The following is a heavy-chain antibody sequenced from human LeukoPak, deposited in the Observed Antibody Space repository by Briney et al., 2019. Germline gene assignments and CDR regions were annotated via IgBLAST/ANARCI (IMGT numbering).Heavy chain of an antibody. J-gene: IGHJ4*02. Sequence: GGSLRLSCAVSGITLSNYGWGWVGQAPGKGLEGVAGLSGSGGGTNYADSVQGRFTISRDNPKNTLYLQMNSLRAEDTAVYFCAKRGVVIRVFLVGFHKEAYYFDSWGQGALVTVSS. CDR1: GITLSNYG. CDR3: AKRGVVIRVFLVGFHKEAYYFDS. D-gene: IGHD3-10*01. V-gene: IGHV3-23*01. CDR2: LSGSGGGT.